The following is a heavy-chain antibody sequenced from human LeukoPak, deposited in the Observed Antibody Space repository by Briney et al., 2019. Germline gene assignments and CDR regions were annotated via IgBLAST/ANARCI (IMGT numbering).Heavy chain of an antibody. CDR2: MDPSGSQK. J-gene: IGHJ4*02. V-gene: IGHV3-7*01. Sequence: PGGSLRLSCTASGVTFNRSWMNFVRQAPGKGLEWVANMDPSGSQKRYVDSVKGRFTISKDNPGTSLYLDMNSLRAEATAIYYCALWTSGNSWGQGTLVTVSS. CDR3: ALWTSGNS. CDR1: GVTFNRSW. D-gene: IGHD1-1*01.